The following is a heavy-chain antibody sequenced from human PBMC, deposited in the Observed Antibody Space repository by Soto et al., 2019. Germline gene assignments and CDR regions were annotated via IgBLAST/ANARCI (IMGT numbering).Heavy chain of an antibody. CDR1: GGTFSSYA. CDR3: ARVGYYDSRQSNWFDP. D-gene: IGHD3-22*01. Sequence: ASVKVSCKASGGTFSSYAISWVRQAPGQGLEWMGGIIPIFGTANYAQKFQGRVTITADESTSKAYMELSSLRSEDTAVYYCARVGYYDSRQSNWFDPWGQGTLVTVSS. CDR2: IIPIFGTA. J-gene: IGHJ5*02. V-gene: IGHV1-69*13.